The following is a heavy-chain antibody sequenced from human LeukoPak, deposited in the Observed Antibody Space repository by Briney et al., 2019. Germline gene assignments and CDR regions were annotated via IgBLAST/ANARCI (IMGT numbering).Heavy chain of an antibody. CDR3: ARGVREMATIMGDYYYYYYYMDV. D-gene: IGHD5-24*01. Sequence: GASVKVSCKASGGTFSSYAISWVRQAPGQGREWMGGIIPILGTANYAQKFQGRVTITADKSTSTAYMELSSLRSEDTAVYYCARGVREMATIMGDYYYYYYYMDVWGKGTTVTVSS. J-gene: IGHJ6*03. CDR2: IIPILGTA. CDR1: GGTFSSYA. V-gene: IGHV1-69*06.